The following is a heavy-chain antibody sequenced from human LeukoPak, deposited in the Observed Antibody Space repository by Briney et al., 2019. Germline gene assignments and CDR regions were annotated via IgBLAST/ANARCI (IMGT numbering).Heavy chain of an antibody. J-gene: IGHJ4*02. CDR3: ARRIAAAGLYFDY. CDR1: GFTFSDYY. D-gene: IGHD6-13*01. CDR2: ISGSGSTI. Sequence: GGSLRLSCAASGFTFSDYYMSWIRQAPGKGLEWVSYISGSGSTIYYADSVKGRFTISRDNAKNSLYLQMNSLRAEDTAVYYCARRIAAAGLYFDYWGQGTLVTVSS. V-gene: IGHV3-11*04.